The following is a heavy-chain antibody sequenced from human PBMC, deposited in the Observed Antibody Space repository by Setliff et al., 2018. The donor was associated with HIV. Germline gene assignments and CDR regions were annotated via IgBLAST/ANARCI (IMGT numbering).Heavy chain of an antibody. Sequence: SVKVSCKVSGDTFRNYAINWVRLAPGQGLEWMGEIMALFQRTQYAQKFQGRVTFTTNESTSTAYMELRSLRSDDTAIFYCARGRMAAAGMFIPRALDYWGQGTLVTVSS. D-gene: IGHD6-13*01. CDR2: IMALFQRT. J-gene: IGHJ4*02. CDR1: GDTFRNYA. V-gene: IGHV1-69*05. CDR3: ARGRMAAAGMFIPRALDY.